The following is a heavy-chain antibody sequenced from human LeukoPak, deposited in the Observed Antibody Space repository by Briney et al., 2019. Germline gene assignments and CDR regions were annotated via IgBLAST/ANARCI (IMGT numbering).Heavy chain of an antibody. V-gene: IGHV3-33*01. D-gene: IGHD6-13*01. CDR1: GFTFSSYG. CDR2: IWYDGSNK. J-gene: IGHJ4*02. Sequence: GGSLRLSCAASGFTFSSYGRHWVRQAPGKGLEWVAVIWYDGSNKYYADSVKGRFTISRDNSKNTLYLQMNSLRAEDTAVYYCARDESAAAGILHYWGQGTLVTVSS. CDR3: ARDESAAAGILHY.